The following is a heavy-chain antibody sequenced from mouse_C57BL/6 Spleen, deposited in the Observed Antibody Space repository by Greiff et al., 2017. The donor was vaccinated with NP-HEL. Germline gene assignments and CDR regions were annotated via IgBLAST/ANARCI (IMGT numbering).Heavy chain of an antibody. V-gene: IGHV6-3*01. D-gene: IGHD2-5*01. CDR1: GFTFSNYW. CDR3: AAYSNFYWYFDV. Sequence: DVMLVESGGGLVQPGGSMKLSCVASGFTFSNYWMNWVRQSPEKGLEWVAQIRLKSDNYATHYAESVKGRFTISRDDSKSSVYLQMNNLRAEDTGIYYCAAYSNFYWYFDVWGTGTTVTVSS. J-gene: IGHJ1*03. CDR2: IRLKSDNYAT.